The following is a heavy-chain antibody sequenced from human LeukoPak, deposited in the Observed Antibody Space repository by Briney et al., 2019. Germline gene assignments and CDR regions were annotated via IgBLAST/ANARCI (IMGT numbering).Heavy chain of an antibody. CDR1: GYTFTGYY. CDR3: ARDEMCSSTSCYVYYYYYYGMDV. CDR2: INPNSGGT. V-gene: IGHV1-2*02. D-gene: IGHD2-2*01. J-gene: IGHJ6*02. Sequence: ASVKVSCKASGYTFTGYYMHWVRQAPGQGLEWMGWINPNSGGTNYAQKFQGRVTMTRDTSISTVYMELSRLRSDDTAVYYCARDEMCSSTSCYVYYYYYYGMDVWGQGTTVTVSS.